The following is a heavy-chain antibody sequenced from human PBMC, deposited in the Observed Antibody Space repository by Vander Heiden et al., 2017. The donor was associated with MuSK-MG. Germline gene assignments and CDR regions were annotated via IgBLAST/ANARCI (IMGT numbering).Heavy chain of an antibody. Sequence: EVQLLESGGGLVQPGGSLRLSCAASGFTFSSYAMSWVRQAPGKGLEWVSAISGSGGSTDDADSVKGRFTISRDNSKNTMYLKMNRLRAEDTAVYYCANVPWGPSGWGQGTMVTVYS. CDR2: ISGSGGST. J-gene: IGHJ4*02. V-gene: IGHV3-23*01. CDR3: ANVPWGPSG. CDR1: GFTFSSYA. D-gene: IGHD1-26*01.